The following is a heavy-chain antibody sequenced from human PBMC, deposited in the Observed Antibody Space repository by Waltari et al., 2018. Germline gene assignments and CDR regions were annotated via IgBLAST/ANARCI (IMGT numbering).Heavy chain of an antibody. D-gene: IGHD6-19*01. J-gene: IGHJ4*02. Sequence: QVQLQQWGAGLLKPSETLSLTCAVYGGSFSGYYWSWIRQPPGKGLEWIGEINHSGSTNYNPSLKSRVTISVDTSKNQFSLKLSSVTAADTAVYYCARGGQLSSGWTGYYFDYWGQGTLVTVSS. CDR2: INHSGST. CDR1: GGSFSGYY. V-gene: IGHV4-34*01. CDR3: ARGGQLSSGWTGYYFDY.